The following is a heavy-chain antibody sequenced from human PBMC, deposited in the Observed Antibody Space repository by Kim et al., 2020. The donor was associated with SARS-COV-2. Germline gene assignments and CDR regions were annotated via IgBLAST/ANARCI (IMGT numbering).Heavy chain of an antibody. CDR1: GGSISSYY. V-gene: IGHV4-59*08. D-gene: IGHD3-10*01. CDR2: IYYSGST. Sequence: SETLSLTCTVSGGSISSYYWSWIRQPPGKGLEWIGYIYYSGSTNYNPSLKSRVTISVDTSKNQFSLKLSSVTAADTAMYYCARTQGDMVRGVSFDYWGQG. CDR3: ARTQGDMVRGVSFDY. J-gene: IGHJ4*02.